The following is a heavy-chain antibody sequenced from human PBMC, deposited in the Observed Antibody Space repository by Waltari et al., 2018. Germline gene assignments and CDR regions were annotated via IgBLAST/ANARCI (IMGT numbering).Heavy chain of an antibody. D-gene: IGHD2-2*01. Sequence: QVQLVQSGAEGKKPGSSVKVSCKASGGTFSSYTISWVRQAPGQGLEWMGRIIPILGIANYAQKFQGRVTITADKSTSTAYMELSSLRSEDTAVYYCARGVCSSTSCYGTGLDVWGQGTTVTVSS. CDR1: GGTFSSYT. CDR3: ARGVCSSTSCYGTGLDV. CDR2: IIPILGIA. V-gene: IGHV1-69*02. J-gene: IGHJ6*02.